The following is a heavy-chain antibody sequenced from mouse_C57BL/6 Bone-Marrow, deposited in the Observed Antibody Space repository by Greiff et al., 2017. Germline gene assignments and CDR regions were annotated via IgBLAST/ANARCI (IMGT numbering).Heavy chain of an antibody. CDR1: GYTFTDHT. D-gene: IGHD1-1*01. Sequence: VQLQQSDAELVKPGASVKISCKVSGYTFTDHTIHWMKQRPEQGLEWIGYIYPRDGSTKYNEKFKGKATLTADKSSSTAYMQLNSLTSEDSAVYFCARYSNYYGRSYEPMDYWGQGTSVTVSS. CDR2: IYPRDGST. J-gene: IGHJ4*01. V-gene: IGHV1-78*01. CDR3: ARYSNYYGRSYEPMDY.